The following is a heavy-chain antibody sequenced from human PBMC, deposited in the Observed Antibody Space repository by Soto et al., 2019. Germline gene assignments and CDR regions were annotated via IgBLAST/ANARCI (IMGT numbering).Heavy chain of an antibody. D-gene: IGHD3-16*02. CDR2: IKSKFDGETT. CDR1: GGTFRNLW. V-gene: IGHV3-15*01. J-gene: IGHJ3*01. Sequence: EVQLVESGGGLVKTGESLRLSCAVSGGTFRNLWMAWVRQPPGKGLEWIGRIKSKFDGETTDYAAPVNGRFIISRDDSKNTLFLQMNSLKSDDTAVYYCTTDRPYTYGGVITTWGQGTKVTVSS. CDR3: TTDRPYTYGGVITT.